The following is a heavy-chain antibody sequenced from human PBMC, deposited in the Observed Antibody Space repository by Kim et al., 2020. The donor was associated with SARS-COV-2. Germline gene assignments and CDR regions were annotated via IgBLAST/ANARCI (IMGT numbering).Heavy chain of an antibody. Sequence: GESLKISCKGSGYSFTSYWIGWVRQMPGKGLEWMGIIYPGDSDTRYSPSFQGQVTISADKSISTAYLQWSSLKASDTAMYYCARGRRDIGVVDAFDIWGQGTMVTVSS. CDR2: IYPGDSDT. D-gene: IGHD2-15*01. V-gene: IGHV5-51*01. CDR3: ARGRRDIGVVDAFDI. J-gene: IGHJ3*02. CDR1: GYSFTSYW.